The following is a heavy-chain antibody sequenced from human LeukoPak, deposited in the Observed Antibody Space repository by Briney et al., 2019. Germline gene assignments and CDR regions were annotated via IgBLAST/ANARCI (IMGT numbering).Heavy chain of an antibody. J-gene: IGHJ4*02. CDR3: ARGYVAADGLYYFDY. V-gene: IGHV3-21*01. D-gene: IGHD6-13*01. Sequence: GGFLRLSCAASGFTFTDYSMNWVRQAPGKGLEWVSVISSSNKYIYYADSVKGRFTISRDNGEKSLYLQMTSLRAEDTAVYYCARGYVAADGLYYFDYWGQGTLVTVSS. CDR1: GFTFTDYS. CDR2: ISSSNKYI.